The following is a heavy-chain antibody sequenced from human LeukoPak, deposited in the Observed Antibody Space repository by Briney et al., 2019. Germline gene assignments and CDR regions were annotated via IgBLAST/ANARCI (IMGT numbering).Heavy chain of an antibody. CDR2: ISGSGGST. V-gene: IGHV3-23*01. J-gene: IGHJ6*02. D-gene: IGHD6-6*01. CDR1: GFTFSSYA. CDR3: AKGNTAARQDIMDV. Sequence: GGSLRLSCAASGFTFSSYAMSWVRQAPGKGLEWVSLISGSGGSTYYADSVKGRFTISRDNSKNTLYLQMNSLRVEDTAVDYCAKGNTAARQDIMDVWGQGTTVTVSS.